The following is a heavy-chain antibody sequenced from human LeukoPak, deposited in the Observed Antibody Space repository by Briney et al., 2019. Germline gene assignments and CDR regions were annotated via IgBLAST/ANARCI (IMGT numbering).Heavy chain of an antibody. CDR2: IYYSGST. CDR1: GGSISSSSYY. J-gene: IGHJ4*02. Sequence: SETLSLTCTVSGGSISSSSYYWGWIRQPPGKGLEWIGSIYYSGSTYHNPSLKSRVTISVDTSKNQFSLKLSSVTAADTAVYYCARHVHFDWLFYLDYWGQGTLVTVSS. D-gene: IGHD3-9*01. CDR3: ARHVHFDWLFYLDY. V-gene: IGHV4-39*01.